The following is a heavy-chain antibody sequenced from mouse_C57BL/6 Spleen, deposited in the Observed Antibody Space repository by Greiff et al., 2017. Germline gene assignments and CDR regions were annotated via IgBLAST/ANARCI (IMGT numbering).Heavy chain of an antibody. Sequence: VQLQQPGAELVKPGASVELSCKASGYTFTSYWMHWVKQRPGQGLEWIGMIHPNSGSTNYNEKFKSKATLTVDKSSSTAYMQLSSLTSEDSAVYYCARAYGSSWGYAMDYWGQGTSVTVSS. J-gene: IGHJ4*01. D-gene: IGHD1-1*01. V-gene: IGHV1-64*01. CDR3: ARAYGSSWGYAMDY. CDR2: IHPNSGST. CDR1: GYTFTSYW.